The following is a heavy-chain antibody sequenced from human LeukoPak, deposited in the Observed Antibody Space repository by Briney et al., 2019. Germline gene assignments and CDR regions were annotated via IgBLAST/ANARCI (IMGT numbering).Heavy chain of an antibody. J-gene: IGHJ6*02. CDR3: AKEREGPYYYGMDV. CDR1: GFTFSSYA. D-gene: IGHD1-26*01. Sequence: GGSLRLSCAASGFTFSSYAMSWVRQAPGKGLEWVSAISGSGGSTYYADSVKGRFTISRDNSENTLNLQMNSLRAEDTAVYYCAKEREGPYYYGMDVWGQGTTVTVSS. V-gene: IGHV3-23*01. CDR2: ISGSGGST.